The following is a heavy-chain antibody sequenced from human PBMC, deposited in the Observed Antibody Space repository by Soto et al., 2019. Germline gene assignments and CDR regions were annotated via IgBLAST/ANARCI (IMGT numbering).Heavy chain of an antibody. Sequence: PSETLTITCAVSGGSISIGTWWSWVRQPPGRGLEWIGEIYHSGSPNYNPSLKSRVTMSVDKSKNLFSLRLSSVTAADSALYYCARRVPDATNWFDPWGQGTLVTVSS. D-gene: IGHD2-2*01. J-gene: IGHJ5*02. CDR3: ARRVPDATNWFDP. CDR1: GGSISIGTW. V-gene: IGHV4-4*02. CDR2: IYHSGSP.